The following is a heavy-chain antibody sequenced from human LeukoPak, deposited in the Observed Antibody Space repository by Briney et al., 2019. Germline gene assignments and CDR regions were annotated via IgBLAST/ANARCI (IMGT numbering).Heavy chain of an antibody. CDR3: ARDEGNYDFWSGYYVY. V-gene: IGHV3-74*01. CDR2: INSDGNRT. D-gene: IGHD3-3*01. J-gene: IGHJ4*02. Sequence: PGGSLRLSCAASGFTFSSYWMHWVRQAPGKGLVCVSRINSDGNRTNYADSVKGRFIISRDNAKNTLHLQMNSLRAEDTAVYYCARDEGNYDFWSGYYVYWGQGTLVTVSS. CDR1: GFTFSSYW.